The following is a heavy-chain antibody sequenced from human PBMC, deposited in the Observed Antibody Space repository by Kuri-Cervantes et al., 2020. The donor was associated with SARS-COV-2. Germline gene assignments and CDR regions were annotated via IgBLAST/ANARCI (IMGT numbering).Heavy chain of an antibody. J-gene: IGHJ6*02. CDR2: TRNKANSYTT. CDR3: ARLELRYYDILTGQYYYYGMDV. D-gene: IGHD3-9*01. V-gene: IGHV3-72*01. CDR1: GFTFSDHY. Sequence: GESLKISCAASGFTFSDHYMDWVRQAPGKGLEWVGRTRNKANSYTTEYAASVKGRFTISRDDSKNSLYLQMNSLKTEDTAVYYCARLELRYYDILTGQYYYYGMDVWGQGTTVTVSS.